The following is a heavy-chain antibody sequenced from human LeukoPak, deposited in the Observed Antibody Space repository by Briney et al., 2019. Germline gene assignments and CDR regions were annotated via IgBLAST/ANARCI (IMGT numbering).Heavy chain of an antibody. V-gene: IGHV1-2*02. CDR3: ARDFSRDGWLDP. J-gene: IGHJ5*02. CDR2: INPRTGGA. Sequence: GASVKVSCKASEYTFIGYYLHWVRQAPGQGLEWMGWINPRTGGANYAQNFQGRVTMTRDTSISTAHMELGGLRSDDTAVYYCARDFSRDGWLDPWGQGTLVTVSS. CDR1: EYTFIGYY. D-gene: IGHD3-3*02.